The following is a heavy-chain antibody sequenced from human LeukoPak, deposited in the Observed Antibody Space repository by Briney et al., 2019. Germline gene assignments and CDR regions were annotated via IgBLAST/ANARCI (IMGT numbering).Heavy chain of an antibody. Sequence: PSETLSLTCTVSGGSISSYYWSWIRQPAGKGLEWIGRIYTSGSTNYNPSLKSRVTMSVDTSKNQFSLKLSSVTAADTAVYYCAGVSRYQLRWDYFDYWGQGTLVTVSS. CDR3: AGVSRYQLRWDYFDY. J-gene: IGHJ4*02. D-gene: IGHD2-2*01. V-gene: IGHV4-4*07. CDR2: IYTSGST. CDR1: GGSISSYY.